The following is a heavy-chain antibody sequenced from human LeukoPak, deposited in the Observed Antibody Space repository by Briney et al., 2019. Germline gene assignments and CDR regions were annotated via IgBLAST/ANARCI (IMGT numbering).Heavy chain of an antibody. CDR2: IRYEGSNK. J-gene: IGHJ4*02. Sequence: GGFLRLSRGASGFTLSSYGMELGRQGPGQGLGWGAFIRYEGSNKYYADSVKGRFTISRDNSKNTLYLQMNSLRAEDTAVYYCAKANYDILTGGFDYWGQGTLVTVSS. CDR1: GFTLSSYG. V-gene: IGHV3-30*02. CDR3: AKANYDILTGGFDY. D-gene: IGHD3-9*01.